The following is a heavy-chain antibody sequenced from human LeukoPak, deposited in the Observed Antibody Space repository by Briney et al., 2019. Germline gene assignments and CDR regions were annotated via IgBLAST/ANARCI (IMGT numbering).Heavy chain of an antibody. CDR3: AKESARFSSSWSLFDY. Sequence: PGGSLRLSCAASGFTFSSYGMHWVRQAPGKGLEWVAVIWYDGSNKYYADSVKGRFTISRDNSKNTLYLQMNSLRAEDTAVYYCAKESARFSSSWSLFDYWGQGTLVTVSS. J-gene: IGHJ4*02. CDR2: IWYDGSNK. CDR1: GFTFSSYG. V-gene: IGHV3-33*06. D-gene: IGHD6-13*01.